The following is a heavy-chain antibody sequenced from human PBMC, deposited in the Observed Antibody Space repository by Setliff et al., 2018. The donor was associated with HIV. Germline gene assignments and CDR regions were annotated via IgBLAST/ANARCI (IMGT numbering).Heavy chain of an antibody. J-gene: IGHJ4*02. Sequence: SETLSLTCAVSGYSISSGYYWGWIRQPPGKGLEWIGSIYHSGSTYYNPSLKSRVTISVDTSKNQFSLKLSSVTAADTAVYYCARDPGGIVATIPDYWGQGTLVTVTS. V-gene: IGHV4-38-2*02. CDR3: ARDPGGIVATIPDY. CDR1: GYSISSGYY. D-gene: IGHD5-12*01. CDR2: IYHSGST.